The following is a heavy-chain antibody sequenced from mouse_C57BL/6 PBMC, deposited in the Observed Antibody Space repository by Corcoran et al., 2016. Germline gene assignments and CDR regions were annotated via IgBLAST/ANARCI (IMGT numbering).Heavy chain of an antibody. Sequence: EVQLQQSGPVLVKPGASVKMSCKASGYTFTDYYMNWVKQSHGKSLEWIGVINPYNGGTSYNQKFKGKATLTVDKSSSTAYMELNSLTSEDSAVYYCARKMWAWFAYWGQGTLVTVSA. CDR1: GYTFTDYY. CDR3: ARKMWAWFAY. CDR2: INPYNGGT. J-gene: IGHJ3*01. V-gene: IGHV1-19*01.